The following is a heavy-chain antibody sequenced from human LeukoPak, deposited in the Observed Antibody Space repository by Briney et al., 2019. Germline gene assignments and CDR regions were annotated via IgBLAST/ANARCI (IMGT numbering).Heavy chain of an antibody. V-gene: IGHV3-7*01. CDR1: GFTFKNAW. CDR2: IKQDGTEI. D-gene: IGHD1-26*01. J-gene: IGHJ4*02. Sequence: GGSLRLSCEASGFTFKNAWMIWVRQAPGKGPEWVANIKQDGTEIYYVDSVKGRFTISRDNAKNSLYLQMNSLRDEDTAVYYCARDKVVGATFFDYWGQGTLVTVSS. CDR3: ARDKVVGATFFDY.